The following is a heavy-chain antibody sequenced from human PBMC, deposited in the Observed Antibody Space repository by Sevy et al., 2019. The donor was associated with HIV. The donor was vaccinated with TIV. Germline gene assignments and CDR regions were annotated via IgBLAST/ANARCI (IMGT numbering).Heavy chain of an antibody. CDR3: AKEDTVTTNYYDYYGMDV. J-gene: IGHJ6*02. D-gene: IGHD4-17*01. Sequence: GGSLRLSCAASGFTFSSYAMSWVRQAPGKGLEWVSAISGSGGSTYYADSVKGRFTISRDNSKNTLYLQMNSLRAEDTAVYYCAKEDTVTTNYYDYYGMDVGGQGTTVTVSS. CDR2: ISGSGGST. V-gene: IGHV3-23*01. CDR1: GFTFSSYA.